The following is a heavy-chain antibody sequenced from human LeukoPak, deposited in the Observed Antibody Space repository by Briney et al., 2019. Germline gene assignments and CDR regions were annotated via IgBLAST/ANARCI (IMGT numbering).Heavy chain of an antibody. Sequence: ETLSLTCTVSGGSISSSSYYWGWIRQPPGKGLEWVANIKQDGSEKYYVDSVKGRFTISRDNAKNSLYLQMNSLRAEDTAVYYCARVGIGVRGPDWFDPWGQGTLVTVSS. CDR1: GGSISSSSYY. D-gene: IGHD3-10*01. CDR2: IKQDGSEK. V-gene: IGHV3-7*01. J-gene: IGHJ5*02. CDR3: ARVGIGVRGPDWFDP.